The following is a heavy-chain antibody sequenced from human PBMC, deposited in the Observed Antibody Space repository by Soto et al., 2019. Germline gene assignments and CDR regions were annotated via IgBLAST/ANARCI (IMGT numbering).Heavy chain of an antibody. CDR2: IYYSGST. J-gene: IGHJ6*02. CDR1: GGSISSGGYY. D-gene: IGHD3-10*01. CDR3: ARGFNYYGSGNGMDV. Sequence: SETLSLTCTVSGGSISSGGYYWSWIRQHPGKGLEWIGYIYYSGSTYYNPSLKSRVTISVDTSKNQFSLKLSSVTAADTAVYYCARGFNYYGSGNGMDVWGQGTTVTVS. V-gene: IGHV4-31*03.